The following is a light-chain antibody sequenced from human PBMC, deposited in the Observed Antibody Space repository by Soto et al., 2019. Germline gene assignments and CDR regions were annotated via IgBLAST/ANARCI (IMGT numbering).Light chain of an antibody. V-gene: IGKV1-33*01. CDR2: GAS. J-gene: IGKJ2*01. CDR3: QQYDSLPYT. CDR1: QDINDY. Sequence: EIQMTQSPSSLSASLGDRVTITCQASQDINDYSNWYQQKPGKAPRLLIYGASFLEVGVPSRFSGSGSGTHFPLTISSLQPEDVATYYCQQYDSLPYTFGQGTRVEIK.